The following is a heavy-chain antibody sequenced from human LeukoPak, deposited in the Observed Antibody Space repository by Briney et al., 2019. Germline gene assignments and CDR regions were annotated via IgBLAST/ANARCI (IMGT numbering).Heavy chain of an antibody. CDR1: GYTFTSYG. J-gene: IGHJ4*02. Sequence: ASVKVSCKASGYTFTSYGISWVRQAPGQGLEWMGWISAYNGNTNYAQKLQGRVTMTRDTPTSTVYMELSSLRSEDTAVYYCARVHDFWSGFFDYWGQGTLVTVSS. CDR2: ISAYNGNT. CDR3: ARVHDFWSGFFDY. D-gene: IGHD3-3*01. V-gene: IGHV1-18*01.